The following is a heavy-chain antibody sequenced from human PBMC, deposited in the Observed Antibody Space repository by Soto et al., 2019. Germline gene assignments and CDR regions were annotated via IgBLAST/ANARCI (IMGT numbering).Heavy chain of an antibody. Sequence: EVQLVESGGGLVRPGGSLRLSCAASGFTFSYYWMHWVRQAPGKGLVWVSRIHSDGSSTTYADFVKGRCIISRDNARNTVDLQMNSVRVEETAVYYCARGDRGAFALWGQGTVVTVSS. CDR1: GFTFSYYW. D-gene: IGHD1-26*01. CDR3: ARGDRGAFAL. V-gene: IGHV3-74*01. CDR2: IHSDGSST. J-gene: IGHJ3*01.